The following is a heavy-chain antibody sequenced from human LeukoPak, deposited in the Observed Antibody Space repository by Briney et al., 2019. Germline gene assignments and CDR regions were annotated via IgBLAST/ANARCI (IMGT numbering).Heavy chain of an antibody. D-gene: IGHD3-22*01. CDR3: AKGSNYDSSGSDY. CDR1: GFTFSSYG. V-gene: IGHV3-30*18. Sequence: GGSLRLSCAASGFTFSSYGMHWVRQAPGKGLEWVAVISYDGSNKYYADSVKGRFTISRDNSKNTLYLQTNSLRAEDTAVYYCAKGSNYDSSGSDYWGQGTLVTVSS. J-gene: IGHJ4*02. CDR2: ISYDGSNK.